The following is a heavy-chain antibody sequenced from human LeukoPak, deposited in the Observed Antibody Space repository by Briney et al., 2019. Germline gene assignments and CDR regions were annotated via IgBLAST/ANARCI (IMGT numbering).Heavy chain of an antibody. V-gene: IGHV1-2*02. CDR2: INPNSSGR. Sequence: ASVKLSCKASGYTCTGYDMHWVRQAPGQGLEWMGWINPNSSGRNYAQKFQGRVIMTRDTSISTAYMELSRPRSDDTAVYYCARVRIAATDWGQGTLVSVSS. D-gene: IGHD6-13*01. CDR1: GYTCTGYD. CDR3: ARVRIAATD. J-gene: IGHJ4*02.